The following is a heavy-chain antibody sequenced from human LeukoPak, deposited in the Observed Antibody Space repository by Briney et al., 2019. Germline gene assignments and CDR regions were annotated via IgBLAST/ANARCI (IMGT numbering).Heavy chain of an antibody. CDR2: INHSGST. V-gene: IGHV4-34*01. J-gene: IGHJ6*03. CDR3: AREWIGYYYYYYMDV. D-gene: IGHD2-2*03. CDR1: GGSISSYY. Sequence: PSETLSLTCTVSGGSISSYYWSWIRQPPGKGLEWIGEINHSGSTNYNPSLKSRVTISVDTSKNQFSLKLSSVTAADTAVYYCAREWIGYYYYYYMDVWGKGTTVTVSS.